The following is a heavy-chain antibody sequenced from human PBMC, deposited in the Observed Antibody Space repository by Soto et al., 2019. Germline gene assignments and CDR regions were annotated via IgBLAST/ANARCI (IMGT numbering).Heavy chain of an antibody. V-gene: IGHV3-30-3*01. D-gene: IGHD4-17*01. CDR1: GFTFRSYA. Sequence: GGSLRLSCAASGFTFRSYAISWVRQAPGTGLEWVAVISYDGSNKYYADSVKGRFTISRDNSKNTLYLQMNSLRAEDTAVYYCARVRDPWVTTSPLDYWGQGTLVTVSS. CDR3: ARVRDPWVTTSPLDY. CDR2: ISYDGSNK. J-gene: IGHJ4*02.